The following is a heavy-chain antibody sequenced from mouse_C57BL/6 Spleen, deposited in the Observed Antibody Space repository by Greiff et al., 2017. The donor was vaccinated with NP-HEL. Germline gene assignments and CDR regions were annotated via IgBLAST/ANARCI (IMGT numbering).Heavy chain of an antibody. CDR2: IYPGDGDT. Sequence: QVQLQQSGPELVKPGASVKISCKASGYAFSSSWMNWVKQRPGKGLEWIGRIYPGDGDTNYNGKFKGKATLTADKSSSTAYMQLSSLTSEDSAVYFCARLYYMVYWGQGTSVTVSS. D-gene: IGHD2-1*01. CDR1: GYAFSSSW. CDR3: ARLYYMVY. V-gene: IGHV1-82*01. J-gene: IGHJ4*01.